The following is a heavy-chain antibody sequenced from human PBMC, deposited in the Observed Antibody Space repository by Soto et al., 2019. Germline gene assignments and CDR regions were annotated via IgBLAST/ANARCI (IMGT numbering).Heavy chain of an antibody. CDR1: GGSISSYY. J-gene: IGHJ3*01. V-gene: IGHV4-59*01. Sequence: TSETLSLTCTVSGGSISSYYWSWIRQPPGKGLEWIGYIYYSGSTNYNPSLKSRVTILVDTSKNQFSLKLTSVTAADTAVYYCARRYGSAFDFWGQGTMVTVSS. D-gene: IGHD3-10*01. CDR2: IYYSGST. CDR3: ARRYGSAFDF.